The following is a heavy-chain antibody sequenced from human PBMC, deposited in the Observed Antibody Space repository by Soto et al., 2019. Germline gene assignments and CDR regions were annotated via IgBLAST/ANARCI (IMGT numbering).Heavy chain of an antibody. Sequence: PSETLSLTCTVSGGSVSSGSYYWSWIRQPPGKGLEWIGYIYYSGSTNYNPSLKSRVTISVDTSKNQFSLKLSSVTAADTAVYYCASRTTVVTTTFDYWGQGTLVTVSS. D-gene: IGHD4-17*01. CDR2: IYYSGST. J-gene: IGHJ4*02. CDR3: ASRTTVVTTTFDY. V-gene: IGHV4-61*01. CDR1: GGSVSSGSYY.